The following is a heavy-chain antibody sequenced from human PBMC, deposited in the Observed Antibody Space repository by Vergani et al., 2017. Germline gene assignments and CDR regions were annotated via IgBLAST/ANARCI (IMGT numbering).Heavy chain of an antibody. CDR1: GYSISSGYY. Sequence: QVQLQESGPGLVKPSETLSLTCAVSGYSISSGYYWGWFRQPPGKGLEWIGYVYYTGSTTYNPYLKSRVTISVDTSNNHFSLRMTSLTAADTAIYYCARDRDLYCRSTTSCHNWFDPWGQGSLVTVSS. J-gene: IGHJ5*02. D-gene: IGHD2/OR15-2a*01. V-gene: IGHV4-61*01. CDR3: ARDRDLYCRSTTSCHNWFDP. CDR2: VYYTGST.